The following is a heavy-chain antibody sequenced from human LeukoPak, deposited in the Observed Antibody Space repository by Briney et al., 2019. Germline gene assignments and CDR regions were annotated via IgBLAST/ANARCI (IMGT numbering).Heavy chain of an antibody. V-gene: IGHV3-30*03. CDR2: ISYDGNKK. D-gene: IGHD6-19*01. CDR1: GFTFGSYS. CDR3: SRDPRGIALAGTYNY. J-gene: IGHJ4*02. Sequence: GGSLRLSCAASGFTFGSYSMNWVRQAPGKGPEWVAVISYDGNKKYYADSVKGRFTISRDNSMNTLYLKMNSLRADDTAVYYCSRDPRGIALAGTYNYWGQGTLVTVSS.